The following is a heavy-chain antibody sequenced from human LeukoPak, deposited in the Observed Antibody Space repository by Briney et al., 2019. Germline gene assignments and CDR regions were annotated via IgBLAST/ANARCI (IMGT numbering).Heavy chain of an antibody. CDR1: GFTFTNYW. V-gene: IGHV3-7*01. J-gene: IGHJ4*02. CDR3: ARIGYRSSSFDY. CDR2: IKQDGSEK. Sequence: GGSLRLSCAASGFTFTNYWMSWVRQAPGKGLEWVGNIKQDGSEKDYVDSLKGRFTLSRDNAKNSVSLQMSGLRVEDTAVYFCARIGYRSSSFDYWGRGTLVTVSS. D-gene: IGHD6-13*01.